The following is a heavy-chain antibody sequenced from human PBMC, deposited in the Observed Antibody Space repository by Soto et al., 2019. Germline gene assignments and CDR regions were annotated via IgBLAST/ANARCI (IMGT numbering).Heavy chain of an antibody. J-gene: IGHJ4*02. CDR2: ITPFNGNT. V-gene: IGHV1-45*02. CDR1: GYTFTYRY. CDR3: ARVRLGGNSVEDY. D-gene: IGHD2-21*02. Sequence: GASVKVSCKASGYTFTYRYLHWVRQAPGQALEWMGWITPFNGNTNYAQKFQDRGTITRDRSMSTAYMELSSLRSEDTAVYYCARVRLGGNSVEDYWGQGTLVTVSS.